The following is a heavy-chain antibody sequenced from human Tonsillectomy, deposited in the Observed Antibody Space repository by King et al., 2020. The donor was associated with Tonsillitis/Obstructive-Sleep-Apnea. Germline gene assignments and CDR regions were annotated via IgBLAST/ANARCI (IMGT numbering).Heavy chain of an antibody. CDR1: GFSLSTSGVG. D-gene: IGHD3-16*01. CDR2: IYCEDDK. J-gene: IGHJ6*03. Sequence: ITLKESGPTLVKPTQTLTLTFTFSGFSLSTSGVGVVWIRQPPGNALEWLALIYCEDDKRYSPSLKSRPTITNDTSKNQLVLTMTNMNPVDTATYYCAHTVRGARVGMDAWGKGTTVTVSS. CDR3: AHTVRGARVGMDA. V-gene: IGHV2-5*02.